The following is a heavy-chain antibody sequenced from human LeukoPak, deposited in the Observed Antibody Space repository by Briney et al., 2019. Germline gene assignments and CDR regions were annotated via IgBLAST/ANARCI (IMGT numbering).Heavy chain of an antibody. V-gene: IGHV3-7*03. CDR2: IKQDGSEK. Sequence: PGGSLRLSCAASGFTFSSYWMSWVRQAPGKGLEWVASIKQDGSEKYYVDSVKGRFTISRDNAKNSLYLQMNSLRAEDTAVYYCARERGEILRYFDWLPSWYFDLWGRAPWSLSPQ. J-gene: IGHJ2*01. CDR1: GFTFSSYW. D-gene: IGHD3-9*01. CDR3: ARERGEILRYFDWLPSWYFDL.